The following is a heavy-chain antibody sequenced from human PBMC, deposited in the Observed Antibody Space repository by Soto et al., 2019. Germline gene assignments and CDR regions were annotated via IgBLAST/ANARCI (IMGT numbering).Heavy chain of an antibody. D-gene: IGHD3-9*01. Sequence: EVQLLESGGGLVQPGGSLRLSCAASGFTFSNYAMSWVRQAPGKGLEWVSVISNNGGSTYYADSVKGRFTISRDNSKNTLYLQMNSLRAEDTAVYYCAKDESAGYYYFDYWGKGTLVTVSS. CDR2: ISNNGGST. J-gene: IGHJ4*02. CDR1: GFTFSNYA. V-gene: IGHV3-23*01. CDR3: AKDESAGYYYFDY.